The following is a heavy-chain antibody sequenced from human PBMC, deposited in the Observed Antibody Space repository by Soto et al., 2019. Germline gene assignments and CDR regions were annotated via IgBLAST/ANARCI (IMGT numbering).Heavy chain of an antibody. V-gene: IGHV3-30*18. Sequence: PGGSLRLSCAASGFTFSSYGMHWVRQAPGKGLEWVAVISYDGSNKYYADSVKGRFTISRDNSKNTLYLQMNSLRAEDTAVYYCAKDLFPGIAVAGTMAYWGQGTLVTVSS. CDR2: ISYDGSNK. J-gene: IGHJ4*02. CDR3: AKDLFPGIAVAGTMAY. CDR1: GFTFSSYG. D-gene: IGHD6-19*01.